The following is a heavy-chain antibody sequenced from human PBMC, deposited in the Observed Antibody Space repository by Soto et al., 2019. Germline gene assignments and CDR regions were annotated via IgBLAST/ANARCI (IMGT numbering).Heavy chain of an antibody. J-gene: IGHJ6*02. D-gene: IGHD5-18*01. CDR1: GGSISSGGYS. Sequence: LSLTCAVSGGSISSGGYSWSWIRQPPGKGLEWIGYIYHSGSTYYNPSLKSRVTISVDRSKNQFSLKLSSVTAADTAVYYCASARRAMVDYYYYYGMDVWGQGTTVTVSS. CDR2: IYHSGST. V-gene: IGHV4-30-2*01. CDR3: ASARRAMVDYYYYYGMDV.